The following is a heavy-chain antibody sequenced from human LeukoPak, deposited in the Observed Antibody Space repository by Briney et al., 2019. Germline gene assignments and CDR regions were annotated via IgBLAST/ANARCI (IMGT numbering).Heavy chain of an antibody. CDR3: ARDRGIVGTTGYYYMDV. CDR2: IKQDGSEQ. V-gene: IGHV3-7*01. D-gene: IGHD1-26*01. Sequence: GGSLRLSCAASGFTFSHYYMSWVRQAPGKGLEWVANIKQDGSEQFYLDSVKGRFTISRDNAKNALYLQMHSLRVEDTAVYYCARDRGIVGTTGYYYMDVWGKGTTVTVSS. J-gene: IGHJ6*03. CDR1: GFTFSHYY.